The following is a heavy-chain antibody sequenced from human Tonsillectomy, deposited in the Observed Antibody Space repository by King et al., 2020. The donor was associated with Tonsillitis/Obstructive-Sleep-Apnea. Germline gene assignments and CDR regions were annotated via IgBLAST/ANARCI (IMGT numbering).Heavy chain of an antibody. CDR1: GFTFNSDW. V-gene: IGHV3-7*01. Sequence: VQLVESGGGLVQPGGSLRLSCAASGFTFNSDWMTWVRQAPGKGLEWVANIKEDGSEKNYVDSVKGRFTISRDNTKNSLYLQMNTLRAEDTAVYYCVGDRGPVRQTTWYDAFDIWGQGTMVTVSS. D-gene: IGHD3-10*01. CDR2: IKEDGSEK. CDR3: VGDRGPVRQTTWYDAFDI. J-gene: IGHJ3*02.